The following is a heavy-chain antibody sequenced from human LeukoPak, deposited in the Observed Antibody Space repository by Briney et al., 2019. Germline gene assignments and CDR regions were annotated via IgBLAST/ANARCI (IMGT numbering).Heavy chain of an antibody. J-gene: IGHJ4*02. CDR2: ISAYNGNT. V-gene: IGHV1-18*01. D-gene: IGHD1-26*01. CDR3: ARIHIVGPTGVIDY. Sequence: GASVKVSCKASGFMFTKYDINWVRQDPGQGLEWMGWISAYNGNTNYAQNLQGRVTMTTDTSTSTVYMELRSLRSDDTAVYYCARIHIVGPTGVIDYWGQGTLVTVSS. CDR1: GFMFTKYD.